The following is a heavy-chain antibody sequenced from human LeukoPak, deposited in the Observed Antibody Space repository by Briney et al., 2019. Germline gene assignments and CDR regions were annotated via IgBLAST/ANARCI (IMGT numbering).Heavy chain of an antibody. V-gene: IGHV4-34*01. J-gene: IGHJ4*02. CDR3: ARGRYYDSSGYYYGY. CDR2: INHSGST. CDR1: GGSFSGYY. D-gene: IGHD3-22*01. Sequence: SETLSLTCAVYGGSFSGYYWSWIRQPPGKGLEWIGEINHSGSTSYNPSLKSRVTISVDTSKNQFSLKLSSVTAADTAVYYCARGRYYDSSGYYYGYWGQGTLVTVSS.